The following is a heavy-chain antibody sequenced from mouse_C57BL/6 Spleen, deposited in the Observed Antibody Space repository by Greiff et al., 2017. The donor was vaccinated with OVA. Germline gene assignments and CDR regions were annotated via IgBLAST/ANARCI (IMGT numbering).Heavy chain of an antibody. CDR2: INPNNGGT. CDR3: ANSYYTWYFDV. J-gene: IGHJ1*03. V-gene: IGHV1-22*01. CDR1: GYTFTDYN. Sequence: VQLQQSGPELVKPGASVKMSCKASGYTFTDYNMHWVKQSHGKSLEWIGYINPNNGGTSYNQKFKGKATLTVNKSSSTAYMELRSLTSEDSAVYYCANSYYTWYFDVWGTGTTVTVSS. D-gene: IGHD2-12*01.